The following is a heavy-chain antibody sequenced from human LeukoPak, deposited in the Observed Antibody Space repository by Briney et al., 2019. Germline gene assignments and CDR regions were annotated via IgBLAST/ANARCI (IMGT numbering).Heavy chain of an antibody. Sequence: SETLSLTCAAYGGSFSGYHWSWIRQPPGKGLQWIGEIKHSGSTNYNPSLKSRVTISVDTSKNQFSLKLSSVTAADTAVYYCARGRSGNTPMAPWGQGTLVTVSS. CDR2: IKHSGST. D-gene: IGHD5-18*01. V-gene: IGHV4-34*01. CDR3: ARGRSGNTPMAP. CDR1: GGSFSGYH. J-gene: IGHJ5*02.